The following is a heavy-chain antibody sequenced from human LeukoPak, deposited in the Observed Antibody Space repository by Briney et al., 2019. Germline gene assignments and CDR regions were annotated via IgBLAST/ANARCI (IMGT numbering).Heavy chain of an antibody. D-gene: IGHD1-26*01. CDR2: INPSGGSA. CDR1: GYTFTSYY. J-gene: IGHJ4*02. CDR3: ARGGSYPQYYCDY. Sequence: SSVKVSCKASGYTFTSYYMLWVRQAPGQGLEWMAMINPSGGSASYAQKFQGRVTMTRDTSTSTVYMELSSLRSEDTAVYYCARGGSYPQYYCDYWGQGTLDPVSS. V-gene: IGHV1-46*01.